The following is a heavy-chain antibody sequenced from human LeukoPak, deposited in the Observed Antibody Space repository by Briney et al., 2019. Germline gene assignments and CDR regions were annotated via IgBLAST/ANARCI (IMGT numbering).Heavy chain of an antibody. D-gene: IGHD2-15*01. CDR1: GFTFSSYA. Sequence: PGGSLRLSCAASGFTFSSYAMSWVRQAPGKGLEWVSAISGSGGSTYYADSVKGRFTISRDNSKNTLYLQMNSLRAEDTAVYYCAKDYCSGSSCYSGVPDYWGQGTLVTVSS. V-gene: IGHV3-23*01. CDR3: AKDYCSGSSCYSGVPDY. CDR2: ISGSGGST. J-gene: IGHJ4*02.